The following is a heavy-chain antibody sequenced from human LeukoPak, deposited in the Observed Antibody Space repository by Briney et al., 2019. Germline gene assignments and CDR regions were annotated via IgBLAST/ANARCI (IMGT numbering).Heavy chain of an antibody. CDR1: GGSISSSSYY. Sequence: SETLSLTCTVSGGSISSSSYYWGWIRQPPGQGLEWIGSIYYSGNTYYNPSLKSRVTISVDKSKNQFSLKLSCVTAADTAVYYCARVEIATLNPIDYWGQGTLVTVSS. V-gene: IGHV4-39*07. D-gene: IGHD5-24*01. CDR3: ARVEIATLNPIDY. J-gene: IGHJ4*02. CDR2: IYYSGNT.